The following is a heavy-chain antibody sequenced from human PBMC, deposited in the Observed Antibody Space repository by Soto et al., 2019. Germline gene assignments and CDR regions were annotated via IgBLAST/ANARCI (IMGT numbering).Heavy chain of an antibody. CDR1: GYTFTRYT. J-gene: IGHJ5*02. CDR2: INPDNGNT. Sequence: QVPLVQSGAEVKKPGASVKISCKASGYTFTRYTMNWVRQAPGQRLEWMGWINPDNGNTKSSQKFQDRVIITRDTSASTAYMDLSSLRSEDTAVYYCARSIATGQLDPWGQGTLVTVSS. CDR3: ARSIATGQLDP. V-gene: IGHV1-3*01. D-gene: IGHD6-6*01.